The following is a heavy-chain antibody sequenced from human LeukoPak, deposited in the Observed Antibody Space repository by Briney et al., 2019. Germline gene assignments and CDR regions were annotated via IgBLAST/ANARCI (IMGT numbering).Heavy chain of an antibody. J-gene: IGHJ3*02. Sequence: ASVKVSCKASGYTFTSYGISWVRQAPGQGLEWMGWISAYNGNTNYAQKFQGRVTITADESTSTAYMELSSLRSEDTAVYYCAREDAFDIWGQGTMVTVSS. V-gene: IGHV1-18*01. CDR3: AREDAFDI. CDR2: ISAYNGNT. CDR1: GYTFTSYG.